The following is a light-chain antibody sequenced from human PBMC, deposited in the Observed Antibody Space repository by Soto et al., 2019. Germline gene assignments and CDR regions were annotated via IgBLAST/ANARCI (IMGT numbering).Light chain of an antibody. CDR1: QSVNTY. J-gene: IGKJ1*01. V-gene: IGKV3-11*01. CDR2: DAS. Sequence: EFVLTQSPATLSLSPGDRATLSCRASQSVNTYLDWYQQKPGQAPRLLIYDASNRATGIPARFSGSGSGTDFTLTISSLEPEDFAVYYCQQRSYWTFGQGTKVEIK. CDR3: QQRSYWT.